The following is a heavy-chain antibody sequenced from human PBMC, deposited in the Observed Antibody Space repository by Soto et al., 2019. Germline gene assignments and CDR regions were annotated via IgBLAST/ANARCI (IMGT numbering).Heavy chain of an antibody. CDR3: ARKYRGDYGYYDMDV. D-gene: IGHD4-17*01. J-gene: IGHJ6*03. V-gene: IGHV4-59*01. CDR1: GGSISSYY. CDR2: IYYSGST. Sequence: SETLPLTCTVSGGSISSYYWSWIRQPPGKGLEWIGYIYYSGSTNYNPSLKSRVTISADTSKNQFSLKLSSVTAADTAVYYCARKYRGDYGYYDMDVWGKGTTVTVSS.